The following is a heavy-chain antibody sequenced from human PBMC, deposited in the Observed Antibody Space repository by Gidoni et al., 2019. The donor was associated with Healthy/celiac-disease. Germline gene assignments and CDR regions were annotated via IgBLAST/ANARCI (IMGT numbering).Heavy chain of an antibody. CDR2: ISSSGSTI. CDR1: GFTFSSYE. V-gene: IGHV3-48*03. D-gene: IGHD6-6*01. Sequence: EVQLVESGGGLVQPGGSLRLSCAASGFTFSSYEMNWVRQAPGKGLEWVSYISSSGSTIYYADSVKGRFTISRDNAKNSLYLQMNSLRAEDTAVYYCARNGAARLKYYGMDVWGQGTTVTVSS. J-gene: IGHJ6*02. CDR3: ARNGAARLKYYGMDV.